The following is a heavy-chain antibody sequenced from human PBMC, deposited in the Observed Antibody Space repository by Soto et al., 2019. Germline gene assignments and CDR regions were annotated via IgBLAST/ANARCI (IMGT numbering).Heavy chain of an antibody. V-gene: IGHV3-9*01. CDR1: GFRFDDYA. CDR2: ISWSSGSI. CDR3: AKGVGGRTIFGVVKPPYYYYYGMDV. D-gene: IGHD3-3*01. Sequence: GGSLRLSCAASGFRFDDYAMHWVRQAPGKGLEWVSGISWSSGSIGYADSVKGRFTISRDNSKNTLYLQMNSLRAEDTAVYYCAKGVGGRTIFGVVKPPYYYYYGMDVWGQGTTVTVSS. J-gene: IGHJ6*02.